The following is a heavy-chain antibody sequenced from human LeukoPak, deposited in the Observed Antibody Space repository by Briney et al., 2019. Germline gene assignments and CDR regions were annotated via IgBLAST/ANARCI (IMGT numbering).Heavy chain of an antibody. J-gene: IGHJ4*02. CDR1: GFSFSSYA. D-gene: IGHD2-21*02. Sequence: PGGSLRLSCAASGFSFSSYAMSWVRQAPGKGLEWVSAISGSGGDTYSADSVRGRFTISRDNSKNTLYLQMNSLRAEDTAVYYCAKHTRVTAIRNYSDFWGQGTLLTVSS. CDR2: ISGSGGDT. V-gene: IGHV3-23*01. CDR3: AKHTRVTAIRNYSDF.